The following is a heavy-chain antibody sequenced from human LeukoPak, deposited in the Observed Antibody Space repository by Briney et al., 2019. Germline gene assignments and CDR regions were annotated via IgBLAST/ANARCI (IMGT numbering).Heavy chain of an antibody. Sequence: GGSLRLSRAPSGFTFSGYGMHWVREAPGKGREWVAFIRHDGSYEYYADSVNGRFTISRDNSKTKLYLQMNSLRSENTAVYYCAKDGGLHLYSYSNYTDIWGKGTTVTVSS. V-gene: IGHV3-30*02. D-gene: IGHD5-24*01. CDR3: AKDGGLHLYSYSNYTDI. CDR1: GFTFSGYG. CDR2: IRHDGSYE. J-gene: IGHJ6*03.